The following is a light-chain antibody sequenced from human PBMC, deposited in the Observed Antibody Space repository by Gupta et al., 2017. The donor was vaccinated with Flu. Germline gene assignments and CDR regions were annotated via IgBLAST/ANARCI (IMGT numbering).Light chain of an antibody. Sequence: PGQTARITCAGDILPKQYAYWYQQKPGQAPVLMIYKDTERAAGTPERFSGSISRTTVTLTISGVRAEDEADYYCQSADSSGPYVFGTGTKVTVL. CDR2: KDT. CDR1: ILPKQY. CDR3: QSADSSGPYV. V-gene: IGLV3-25*03. J-gene: IGLJ1*01.